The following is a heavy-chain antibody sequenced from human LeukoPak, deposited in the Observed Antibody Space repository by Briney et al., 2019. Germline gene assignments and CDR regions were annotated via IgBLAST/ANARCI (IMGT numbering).Heavy chain of an antibody. V-gene: IGHV4-34*01. CDR2: IYYSGST. J-gene: IGHJ6*03. Sequence: SETLSLTCAVYGGSFSGYYWGWIRQPPGKGLEWIGSIYYSGSTYYNPSLKSRVTISVDTSKNQFSLKLSSVTAADTAVYYCARVVVGWWAVAGTGPYYYYMDVWGKGTTVTVSS. CDR3: ARVVVGWWAVAGTGPYYYYMDV. D-gene: IGHD6-19*01. CDR1: GGSFSGYY.